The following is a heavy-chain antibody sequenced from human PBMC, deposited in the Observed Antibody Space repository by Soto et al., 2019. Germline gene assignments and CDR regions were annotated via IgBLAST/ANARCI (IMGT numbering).Heavy chain of an antibody. Sequence: GASVKVSFKASGYTLTGYYMHWGRQAPGQGLEWMGWINPNSGGTNYAQKFQGRVTMTTDTSTSTAYMELRSLRSDDTAVYYCARSFHSSGWYEDAFDIWGQGTMVTVSS. D-gene: IGHD6-19*01. V-gene: IGHV1-2*02. J-gene: IGHJ3*02. CDR3: ARSFHSSGWYEDAFDI. CDR2: INPNSGGT. CDR1: GYTLTGYY.